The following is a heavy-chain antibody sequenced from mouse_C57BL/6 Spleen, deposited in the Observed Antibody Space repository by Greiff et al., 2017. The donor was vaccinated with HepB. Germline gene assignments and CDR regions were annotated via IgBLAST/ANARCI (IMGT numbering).Heavy chain of an antibody. CDR3: ARLSEGYFDV. Sequence: VMLVESGAELVKPGASVKISCKASGYAFSSYWMNWVKQRPGKGLEWIGQIYPGDGDTNYNGKFKGKATLTADKSSSTAYMQLSSLTSEDSAVYFCARLSEGYFDVWGTGTTVTVSS. CDR1: GYAFSSYW. V-gene: IGHV1-80*01. J-gene: IGHJ1*03. CDR2: IYPGDGDT.